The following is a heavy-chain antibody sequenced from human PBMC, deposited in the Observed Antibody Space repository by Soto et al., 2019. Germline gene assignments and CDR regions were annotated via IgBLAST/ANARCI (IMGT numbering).Heavy chain of an antibody. J-gene: IGHJ4*02. CDR1: GYTLTELS. CDR2: FDPEDGET. V-gene: IGHV1-24*01. Sequence: ASVKVSCKVSGYTLTELSMHWVRQAPGKGLEWMGGFDPEDGETIYAQKFQGRVTMTEDTSTDTAYMELSSLRSEDTAVYYCGTGGYSSSWPDYWGQGTLVTVSS. CDR3: GTGGYSSSWPDY. D-gene: IGHD6-13*01.